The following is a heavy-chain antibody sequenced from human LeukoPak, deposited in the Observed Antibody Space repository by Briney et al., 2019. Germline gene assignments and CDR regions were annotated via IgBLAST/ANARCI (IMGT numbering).Heavy chain of an antibody. CDR2: INHSGST. Sequence: SETLSLTCAVSGGSISSGGYSWSWIRQPPGKGLEWIGEINHSGSTNYNPSLKSRVTISVDTSKNQFSLKLSSVTAADTAVYYCARGFRGSRHDYWGQGTLVTVSS. V-gene: IGHV4-30-2*01. CDR3: ARGFRGSRHDY. D-gene: IGHD2/OR15-2a*01. CDR1: GGSISSGGYS. J-gene: IGHJ4*02.